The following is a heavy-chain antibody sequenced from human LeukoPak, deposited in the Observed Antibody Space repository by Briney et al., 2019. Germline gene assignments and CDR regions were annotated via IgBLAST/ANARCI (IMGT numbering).Heavy chain of an antibody. CDR3: AREHPIVVVPAAKNYYGMDV. Sequence: SETLSLTCTVSGGSLSSGDYYWSWLRQPPGTGLEWLGFIYYSGSTYYNPSLKSRVTISVDTSKNQFSLNLNSVTAADTAVYYCAREHPIVVVPAAKNYYGMDVWGQGTTVTVSS. CDR1: GGSLSSGDYY. V-gene: IGHV4-30-4*01. CDR2: IYYSGST. J-gene: IGHJ6*02. D-gene: IGHD2-2*01.